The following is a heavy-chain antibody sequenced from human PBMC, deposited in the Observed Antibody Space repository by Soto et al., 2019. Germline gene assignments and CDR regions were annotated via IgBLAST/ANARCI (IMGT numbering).Heavy chain of an antibody. CDR2: INHSGST. CDR1: GGSFSGYD. D-gene: IGHD5-18*01. V-gene: IGHV4-34*01. J-gene: IGHJ4*02. Sequence: PSETLSLTFAVYGGSFSGYDWSWIRQPPGKGLEWIGEINHSGSTNYNPSLKSRVTISVDTSKNQFSLKLSSVTAADTAVYYCASEVKFRGYSYGRPFDYWGQGTLVT. CDR3: ASEVKFRGYSYGRPFDY.